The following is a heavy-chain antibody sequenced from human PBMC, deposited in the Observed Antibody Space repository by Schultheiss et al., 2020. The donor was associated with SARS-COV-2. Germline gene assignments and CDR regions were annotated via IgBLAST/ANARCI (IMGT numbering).Heavy chain of an antibody. CDR3: ARDSPILPYGLVDY. D-gene: IGHD4-17*01. Sequence: GGSLRLSCAASGFTFSDHYMDWVRQAPGKGLEWVGRTRNKANSYTTEYAASVKGRFTISRDDSKNSLYLQMNSLKTEDTAVYYCARDSPILPYGLVDYWGQGTLVTVSS. CDR1: GFTFSDHY. CDR2: TRNKANSYTT. V-gene: IGHV3-72*01. J-gene: IGHJ4*01.